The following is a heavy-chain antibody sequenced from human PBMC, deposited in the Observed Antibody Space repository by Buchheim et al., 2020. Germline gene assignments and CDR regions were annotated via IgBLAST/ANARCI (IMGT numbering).Heavy chain of an antibody. CDR2: IYAATFHI. J-gene: IGHJ5*02. CDR3: ASALDGNFWWFDP. D-gene: IGHD3-3*01. V-gene: IGHV5-51*01. CDR1: GDRFTNYW. Sequence: EVQLVQSGPEVKAPGESLKISCKASGDRFTNYWIGWVRQLPGQRLEWMGIIYAATFHIYYFRFFQGHVTISVDRSISTSYLQWTSLEASDTAIYYCASALDGNFWWFDPWGQGTL.